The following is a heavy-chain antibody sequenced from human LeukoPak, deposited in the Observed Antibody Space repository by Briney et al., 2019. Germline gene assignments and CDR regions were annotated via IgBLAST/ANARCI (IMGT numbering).Heavy chain of an antibody. CDR1: GGSISSSNW. J-gene: IGHJ6*04. V-gene: IGHV4-4*02. CDR3: ARGGYQLLPRVYYGMDV. CDR2: IYHSGST. D-gene: IGHD2-2*01. Sequence: SETLSLTCAVSGGSISSSNWWSWVRQPPGKGLEWIGEIYHSGSTNYNPSLKSRVTISVDKSKNQFSLKLSSVTAADTAVYYRARGGYQLLPRVYYGMDVWGKGTTVTVSS.